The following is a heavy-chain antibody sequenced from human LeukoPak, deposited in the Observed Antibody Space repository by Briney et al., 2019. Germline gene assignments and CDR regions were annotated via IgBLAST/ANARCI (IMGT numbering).Heavy chain of an antibody. D-gene: IGHD3-22*01. J-gene: IGHJ1*01. CDR3: ANGGYYYDSSGYPSVKYFQH. CDR2: IIPIFGTA. Sequence: GASVKVSCKASGGTFSSYAISWVRQAPGQGLEWMGGIIPIFGTANYAQKFQGRVTITADKSTSTAYMELSSLRSEDTAVYYCANGGYYYDSSGYPSVKYFQHWGQGTLVTVSS. V-gene: IGHV1-69*06. CDR1: GGTFSSYA.